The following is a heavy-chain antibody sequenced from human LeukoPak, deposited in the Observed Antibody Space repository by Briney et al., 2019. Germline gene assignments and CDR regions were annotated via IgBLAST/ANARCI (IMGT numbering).Heavy chain of an antibody. CDR1: GGSINSGDYY. Sequence: SQTLSLTCTVSGGSINSGDYYWSWIRQPPGKGLEWIVYIYYSGSTYYNPSLKSRVTISVDTSQNQFSLKMSSVTAADTAVYYCASYYDSSGYTDNFDYWGQGTLVTVSS. CDR2: IYYSGST. V-gene: IGHV4-30-4*01. CDR3: ASYYDSSGYTDNFDY. D-gene: IGHD3-22*01. J-gene: IGHJ4*02.